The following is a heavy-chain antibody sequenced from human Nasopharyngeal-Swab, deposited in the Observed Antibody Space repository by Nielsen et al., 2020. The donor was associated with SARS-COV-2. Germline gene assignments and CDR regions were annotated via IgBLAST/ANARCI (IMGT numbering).Heavy chain of an antibody. CDR1: GYSFTSYW. D-gene: IGHD5-24*01. Sequence: GGSLRLSCKGSGYSFTSYWIGWVRQMPGKGLEWMGIIYPGDSDTRYGPSFQGQVTISADKSISTAYLQWSSLKASDTAMYYCARQALGRDGYINPDYWGQGTLVTVSS. CDR3: ARQALGRDGYINPDY. CDR2: IYPGDSDT. V-gene: IGHV5-51*01. J-gene: IGHJ4*02.